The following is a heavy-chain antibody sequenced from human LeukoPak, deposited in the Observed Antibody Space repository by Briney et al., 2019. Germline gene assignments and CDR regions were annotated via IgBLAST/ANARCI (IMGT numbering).Heavy chain of an antibody. CDR1: GFTFSSYW. J-gene: IGHJ6*03. D-gene: IGHD6-13*01. CDR2: INSDGSST. Sequence: GGSLRLSCAASGFTFSSYWMHWVRQAPGKGLVWVSRINSDGSSTSYADSVKGRFTISRDNAKNTLYLQMNSLRAEDTAVYYCARVDSSSLYFSYYYYMDVWGKGTTVTISS. V-gene: IGHV3-74*01. CDR3: ARVDSSSLYFSYYYYMDV.